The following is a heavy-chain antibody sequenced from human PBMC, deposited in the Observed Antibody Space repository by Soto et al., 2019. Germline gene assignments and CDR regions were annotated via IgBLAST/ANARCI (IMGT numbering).Heavy chain of an antibody. V-gene: IGHV4-31*03. CDR2: IYYSGST. CDR1: GGSISSGGYY. CDR3: ARVGGRRDGYIPYNWFDP. D-gene: IGHD3-16*01. J-gene: IGHJ5*02. Sequence: PSETLSLTCTVSGGSISSGGYYWSWIRQHPGKGLEWIGYIYYSGSTYYNPSLKSRVTISVDTSKNQFSLKLSSVTAADTAVYYCARVGGRRDGYIPYNWFDPWGQGTLVTVSS.